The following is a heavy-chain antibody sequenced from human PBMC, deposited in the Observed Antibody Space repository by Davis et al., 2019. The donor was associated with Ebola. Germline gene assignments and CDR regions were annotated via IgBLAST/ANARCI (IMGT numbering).Heavy chain of an antibody. Sequence: SVKVSCKASGGTFSSYAISWVRQAPGQGLEWMGGIIPIFGTANYAQKFQGRVTITADESTSTAYMELSSLRSEDTAVYYCARANSSSWYSNYYYYGMDVWGQGTTVTVSS. J-gene: IGHJ6*02. CDR1: GGTFSSYA. V-gene: IGHV1-69*13. CDR3: ARANSSSWYSNYYYYGMDV. CDR2: IIPIFGTA. D-gene: IGHD6-13*01.